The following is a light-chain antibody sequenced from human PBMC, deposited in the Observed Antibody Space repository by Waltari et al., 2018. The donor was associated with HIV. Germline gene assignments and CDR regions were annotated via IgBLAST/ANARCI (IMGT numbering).Light chain of an antibody. V-gene: IGLV2-14*01. CDR1: SSDVGGYNY. CDR3: CAYTGAYTSGV. Sequence: QSDLTQPASVSGSPGQSITISCTGTSSDVGGYNYVSWYQQHSGKAPKLMIYEVSNRPSGVSNRFSGSKSGNTASLTISGLQAEDEADYYCCAYTGAYTSGVFGAGTQLTVL. J-gene: IGLJ3*02. CDR2: EVS.